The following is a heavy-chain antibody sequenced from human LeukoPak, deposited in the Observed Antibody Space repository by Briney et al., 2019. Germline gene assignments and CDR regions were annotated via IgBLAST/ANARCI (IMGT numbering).Heavy chain of an antibody. D-gene: IGHD6-6*01. V-gene: IGHV1-18*01. J-gene: IGHJ4*02. CDR2: ISGYNGNT. CDR3: ARDRAVGAARQEFEY. CDR1: GYTFTSYG. Sequence: ASVKVSCKASGYTFTSYGISWVRQAPGQGLEWMGWISGYNGNTKYAQKVQGRVTMTTDTSTSTAYMELRSLRSDDTAVYYCARDRAVGAARQEFEYGGQGPLVAVSS.